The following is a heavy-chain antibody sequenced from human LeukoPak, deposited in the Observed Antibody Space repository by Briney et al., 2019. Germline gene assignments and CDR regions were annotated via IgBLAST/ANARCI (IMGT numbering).Heavy chain of an antibody. V-gene: IGHV1-2*02. Sequence: VASVTVSCKASGHIFTAYYMFWVRQAPGQGLEWMGWINPNSGGTNLAPNFQGRVTLTSDTSISTAYMELSGLTSDDTAVYFCATYYSDTSARDWGQGTLVTVSS. CDR2: INPNSGGT. CDR3: ATYYSDTSARD. J-gene: IGHJ4*02. CDR1: GHIFTAYY. D-gene: IGHD3-10*01.